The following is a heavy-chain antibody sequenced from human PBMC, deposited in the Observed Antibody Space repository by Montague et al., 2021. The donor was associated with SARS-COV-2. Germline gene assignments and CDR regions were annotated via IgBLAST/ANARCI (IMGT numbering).Heavy chain of an antibody. V-gene: IGHV4-39*01. CDR1: GGSVYSNADHLNSDY. CDR2: VHWRGXX. CDR3: TGQRWRGRFDP. Sequence: SETLSLTCDVSGGSVYSNADHLNSDYWAWVRQSPGRGLEGIGSVHWRGXXWQNPSFRGRLTMSVDTSKNSVSLRLTSVTAADTAMYYCTGQRWRGRFDPWGLGTLVIVSS. D-gene: IGHD2-15*01. J-gene: IGHJ5*02.